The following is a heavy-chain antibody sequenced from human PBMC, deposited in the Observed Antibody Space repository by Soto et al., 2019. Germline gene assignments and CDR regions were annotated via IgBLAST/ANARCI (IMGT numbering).Heavy chain of an antibody. Sequence: PSETLSLTCTVSGDSINTYYWSWIRQPPGKGLEWIGYIYYSGTTTNYNPSLKSRVTLSVDTSKNQFSLKLSSVTAADTAVYYCARLGGSYAVPHFDYWGQGTLVTVS. J-gene: IGHJ4*02. CDR1: GDSINTYY. CDR3: ARLGGSYAVPHFDY. D-gene: IGHD1-26*01. CDR2: IYYSGTTT. V-gene: IGHV4-59*08.